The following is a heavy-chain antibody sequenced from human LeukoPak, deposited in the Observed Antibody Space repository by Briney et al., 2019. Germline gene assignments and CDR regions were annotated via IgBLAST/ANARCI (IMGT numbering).Heavy chain of an antibody. Sequence: GGSLRLSCAASGFTFSSYGMHWVRQAPGKGLEWVASVSSSGAYIYYADLVEGRFTISRDNAKNSPTLQMNSLRAEDTAVYYCARGVGNYRYYFDSWGQGTLVTVSS. CDR1: GFTFSSYG. V-gene: IGHV3-21*01. CDR3: ARGVGNYRYYFDS. CDR2: VSSSGAYI. J-gene: IGHJ4*02. D-gene: IGHD3-22*01.